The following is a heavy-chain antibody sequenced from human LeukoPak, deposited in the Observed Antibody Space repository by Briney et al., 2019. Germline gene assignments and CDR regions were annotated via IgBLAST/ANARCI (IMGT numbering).Heavy chain of an antibody. CDR1: GGSISSGGYY. CDR2: IYYSGST. CDR3: ARGRGDIVVVPAAPPYYFDS. V-gene: IGHV4-31*03. D-gene: IGHD2-2*01. Sequence: SETLSLTCTVSGGSISSGGYYWSWIRQHPGKGLEWIGYIYYSGSTYYNPSLKSRVTISVDTSKNQFSLKLSSVTAADTAVYHCARGRGDIVVVPAAPPYYFDSWGQGTLVTVSS. J-gene: IGHJ4*02.